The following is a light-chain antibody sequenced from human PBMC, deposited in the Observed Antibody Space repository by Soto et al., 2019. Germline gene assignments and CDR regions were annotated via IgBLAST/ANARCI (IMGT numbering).Light chain of an antibody. J-gene: IGKJ1*01. Sequence: PRARASLSCGASQSISSSFLAWYQQKPGQAPMLLIYGASSRATGIPARFSGSGSGTEFTLTISSLQSEDFAVYYCQQYNNWPPTFGQGTKVDIK. CDR3: QQYNNWPPT. CDR2: GAS. V-gene: IGKV3-15*01. CDR1: QSISSS.